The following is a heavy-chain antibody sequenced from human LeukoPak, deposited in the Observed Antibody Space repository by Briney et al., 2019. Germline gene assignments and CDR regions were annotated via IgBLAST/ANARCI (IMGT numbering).Heavy chain of an antibody. D-gene: IGHD3-9*01. Sequence: GGSLRLSCAASGFTFSSYAMSWVRQVPGKGLEWVSGISGSGGSTYYTDSVKGRFTISRDNFKNTLYLQMNSLRAEDTAVYYCAKAVNFDWLPNDYWGQGTLVTVSS. CDR1: GFTFSSYA. CDR2: ISGSGGST. CDR3: AKAVNFDWLPNDY. V-gene: IGHV3-23*01. J-gene: IGHJ4*02.